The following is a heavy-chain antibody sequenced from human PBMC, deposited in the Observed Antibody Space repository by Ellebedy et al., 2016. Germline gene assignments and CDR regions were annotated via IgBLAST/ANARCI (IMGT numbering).Heavy chain of an antibody. CDR2: IYYSGST. J-gene: IGHJ5*02. CDR3: AKSWDGGPPTVTTLNWLDP. D-gene: IGHD4-17*01. V-gene: IGHV4-39*01. CDR1: SGSISTSSHY. Sequence: SETLSLTCTVSSGSISTSSHYWGWIRQPPGKGLEWIGSIYYSGSTYYNPSLKSRVTISVDTSKNQFSLKLSSVTAADTAVYYCAKSWDGGPPTVTTLNWLDPWGQGTLVTVSS.